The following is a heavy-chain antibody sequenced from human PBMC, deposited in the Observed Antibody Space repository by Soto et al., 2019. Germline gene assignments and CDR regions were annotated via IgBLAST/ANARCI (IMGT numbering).Heavy chain of an antibody. J-gene: IGHJ6*02. Sequence: ASVKVSCKASGDTFTGYYMHWVRQAPGQGLEWMGWINPNSGGTNYAQKFQGWVTMTRDTSISTAYMELSRLRSDDTAVYYCARGGLRYFHYGMDVWGQGTTVTVSS. V-gene: IGHV1-2*04. CDR3: ARGGLRYFHYGMDV. CDR1: GDTFTGYY. CDR2: INPNSGGT. D-gene: IGHD3-9*01.